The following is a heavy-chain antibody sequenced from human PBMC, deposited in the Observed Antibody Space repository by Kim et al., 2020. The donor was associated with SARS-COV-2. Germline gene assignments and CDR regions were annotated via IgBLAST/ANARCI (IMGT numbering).Heavy chain of an antibody. CDR1: GGSFSGYY. CDR2: INHSGST. J-gene: IGHJ4*02. V-gene: IGHV4-34*01. D-gene: IGHD3-10*01. Sequence: SETLSLTCAVYGGSFSGYYWSWIRQPPGKGLEWIGEINHSGSTNYNPSLKSRVTISVDTSKNQFSLKLSSVTAADTAVYYCARDQDYYGSGSYPGVAYWGQGTLVTVSS. CDR3: ARDQDYYGSGSYPGVAY.